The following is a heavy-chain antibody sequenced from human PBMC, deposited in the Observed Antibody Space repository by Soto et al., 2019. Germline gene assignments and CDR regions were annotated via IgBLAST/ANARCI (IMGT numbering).Heavy chain of an antibody. CDR1: GFTFSSYS. CDR2: ISSSSSCI. V-gene: IGHV3-21*01. Sequence: GGSLRLSCAASGFTFSSYSMNWVRQAPGKGLEWVSSISSSSSCIYYADSVKGRFTISRDNAKNSLYLQMNSLRAEDTAVYYGARDLSGYDGGHYWGQGTLVTVSS. CDR3: ARDLSGYDGGHY. D-gene: IGHD5-12*01. J-gene: IGHJ4*02.